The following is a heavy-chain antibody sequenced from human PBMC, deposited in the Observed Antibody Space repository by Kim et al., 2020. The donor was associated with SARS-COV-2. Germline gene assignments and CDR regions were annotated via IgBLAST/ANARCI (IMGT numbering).Heavy chain of an antibody. V-gene: IGHV1-2*02. CDR3: ATLYSSSWPRGYYYYYGMDV. D-gene: IGHD6-13*01. Sequence: ASVKVSCNASGYTFTGYYMHWVRQAPGQGLEWMGWINPNSGGTNYAQKFQGRVTMTRDTSISTAYMELSRLRSDDTAVYYCATLYSSSWPRGYYYYYGMDVWGQGTTVIVSS. J-gene: IGHJ6*02. CDR2: INPNSGGT. CDR1: GYTFTGYY.